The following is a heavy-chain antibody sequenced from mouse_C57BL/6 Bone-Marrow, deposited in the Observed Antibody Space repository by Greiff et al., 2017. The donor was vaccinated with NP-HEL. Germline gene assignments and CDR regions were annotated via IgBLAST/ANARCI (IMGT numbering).Heavy chain of an antibody. CDR2: ISSGSSTI. CDR1: GFTFSDYG. V-gene: IGHV5-17*01. Sequence: EVQRVESGGGLVKPGGSLKLSCAASGFTFSDYGMHWVRQAPEKGLEWVAYISSGSSTIYYADTVKGRFTISRDNAKNTLFLQMTSLRSEDTAMYYCAKGPDYGSSPYWYFDVWGTGTTVTVSS. J-gene: IGHJ1*03. D-gene: IGHD1-1*01. CDR3: AKGPDYGSSPYWYFDV.